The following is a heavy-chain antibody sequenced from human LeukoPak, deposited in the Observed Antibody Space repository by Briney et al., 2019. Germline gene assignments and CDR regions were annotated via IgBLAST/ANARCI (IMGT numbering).Heavy chain of an antibody. V-gene: IGHV4-59*01. CDR3: ARGGFQSDY. CDR2: IYYSGST. Sequence: SETLSLTCTVPGGSMTSYYWSWIRQPPGKGLEWIGYIYYSGSTKYNPSLKSRVTISVDTSKNQFSLKLNPMTTADTAVYYCARGGFQSDYWGQGTLVTVSS. D-gene: IGHD2-21*01. J-gene: IGHJ4*02. CDR1: GGSMTSYY.